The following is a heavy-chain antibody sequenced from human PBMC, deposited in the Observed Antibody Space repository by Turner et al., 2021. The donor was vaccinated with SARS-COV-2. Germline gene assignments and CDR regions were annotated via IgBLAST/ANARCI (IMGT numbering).Heavy chain of an antibody. CDR2: SYYSGST. D-gene: IGHD3-10*01. CDR1: GGPSSSSPYY. Sequence: QLQLQESCPGLVKPSETLSLTCTASGGPSSSSPYYGGWIRQPPGKGLGWIGSSYYSGSTYYNTSLKSRVTISVDTSKNQFSLKLSSVTAADTAVYYCARRSEGYYGSGSHWFDPWGQGTLVTVSS. J-gene: IGHJ5*02. CDR3: ARRSEGYYGSGSHWFDP. V-gene: IGHV4-39*01.